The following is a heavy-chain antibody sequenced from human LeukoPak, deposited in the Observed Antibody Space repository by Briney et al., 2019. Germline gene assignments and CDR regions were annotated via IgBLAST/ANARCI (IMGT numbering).Heavy chain of an antibody. CDR1: GYTFTGYY. CDR2: INPNSGGT. J-gene: IGHJ3*02. V-gene: IGHV1-2*02. CDR3: AGSHGFVDAFDI. D-gene: IGHD6-6*01. Sequence: ASVKVSCKASGYTFTGYYMHWVRQAPGQGLEWMGWINPNSGGTNYAQKFQGRVTMTRDTSISTAYMELSRLRSDDTAVYYGAGSHGFVDAFDIWGQGTMVTVSS.